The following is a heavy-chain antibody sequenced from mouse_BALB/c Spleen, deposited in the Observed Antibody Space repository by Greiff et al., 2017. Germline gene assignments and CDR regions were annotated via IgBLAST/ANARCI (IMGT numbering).Heavy chain of an antibody. V-gene: IGHV5-12-1*01. CDR3: AGHYYGYVRYFDV. CDR1: GFAFSSYD. CDR2: ISSGGGST. Sequence: EVKLVESGGGLVKPGGSLKLSCAASGFAFSSYDMSWVRQTPEKRLEWVAYISSGGGSTYYPDTVKGRFTISRDNAKNTLYLQMSSLKSEDTAMYYCAGHYYGYVRYFDVWGAGTTVTVSS. J-gene: IGHJ1*01. D-gene: IGHD1-2*01.